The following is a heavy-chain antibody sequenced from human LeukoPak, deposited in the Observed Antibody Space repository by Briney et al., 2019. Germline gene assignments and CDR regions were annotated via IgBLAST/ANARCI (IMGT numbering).Heavy chain of an antibody. D-gene: IGHD3-16*01. CDR2: TYYRSEWHN. J-gene: IGHJ3*02. CDR3: VRGRFGAFDI. Sequence: SQTLSLTCVISGDSVSSNSGAWNWIRQSPSRGLERLGRTYYRSEWHNENAESVKSRITIKPDTSKNQFSLQLSSVTPEDTAVYYCVRGRFGAFDIWGQGTMVTVSS. V-gene: IGHV6-1*01. CDR1: GDSVSSNSGA.